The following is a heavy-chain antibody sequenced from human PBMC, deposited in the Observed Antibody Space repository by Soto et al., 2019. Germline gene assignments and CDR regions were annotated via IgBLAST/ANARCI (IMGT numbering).Heavy chain of an antibody. V-gene: IGHV3-74*01. D-gene: IGHD1-26*01. CDR2: INSDGSIT. Sequence: EVQLVESGGGLILPGGSLRLSCAASGFTFNTHWMHWVRQAPGKGLVWVSRINSDGSITDYADSVKGRFSISRDNPRNTLYLQMNILSPEDTAVYYCARAMTSVGAAAKGDFWGQGTLVTVSS. CDR3: ARAMTSVGAAAKGDF. CDR1: GFTFNTHW. J-gene: IGHJ4*02.